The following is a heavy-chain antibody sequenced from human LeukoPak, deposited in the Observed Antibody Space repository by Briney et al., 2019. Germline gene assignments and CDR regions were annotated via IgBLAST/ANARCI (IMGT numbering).Heavy chain of an antibody. CDR3: ARDLLTMVRGVTGAIFDY. Sequence: SETLSLTCTVSGYSISSGYCWGWIRQPPGKGLEWIGSIYHSGSTYYNPSLKSRVTISVDTSKNQFSLKLSSVTAADTAVYYCARDLLTMVRGVTGAIFDYWGQGTLVTVSS. CDR1: GYSISSGYC. CDR2: IYHSGST. J-gene: IGHJ4*02. V-gene: IGHV4-38-2*02. D-gene: IGHD3-10*01.